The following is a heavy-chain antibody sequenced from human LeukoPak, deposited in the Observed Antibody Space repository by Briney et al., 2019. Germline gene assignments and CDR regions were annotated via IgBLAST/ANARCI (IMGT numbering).Heavy chain of an antibody. CDR3: AREGILERLLYGSMSRWYFDY. D-gene: IGHD3-3*01. CDR1: GYTFTSYG. CDR2: ISAYKGNT. V-gene: IGHV1-18*01. J-gene: IGHJ4*02. Sequence: ASVKVSCKASGYTFTSYGISWVRQAPGQGLEWMGWISAYKGNTNYAQKFQGRVTMTTDTSTSTAYMELRSLRSDDTAVYYCAREGILERLLYGSMSRWYFDYWGQGTLVTVSS.